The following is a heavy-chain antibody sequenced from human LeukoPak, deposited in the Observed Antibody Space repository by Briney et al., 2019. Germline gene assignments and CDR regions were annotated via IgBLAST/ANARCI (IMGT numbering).Heavy chain of an antibody. CDR3: ARGDGSGSYYPFFDS. Sequence: SETLSLTCAVYGGSLSGYYWSWIRQPPGKGLEWIGEIHHSGSTNHNPSLKSRVAISVDTSKNQFSLKLSSLTAADTALYYCARGDGSGSYYPFFDSWGQGTLVSVSS. CDR2: IHHSGST. V-gene: IGHV4-34*01. CDR1: GGSLSGYY. D-gene: IGHD3-10*01. J-gene: IGHJ4*02.